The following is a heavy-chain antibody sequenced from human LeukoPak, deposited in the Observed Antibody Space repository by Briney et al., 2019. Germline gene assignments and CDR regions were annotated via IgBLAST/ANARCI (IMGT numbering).Heavy chain of an antibody. CDR2: IYTSGST. CDR3: EREYSYDSSGYYY. V-gene: IGHV4-4*07. J-gene: IGHJ4*02. Sequence: SETLSLTCTVSGGSICSYYWSWVRQPAGKGLEWIGRIYTSGSTNYNPSLKSRVTISVDKYKNQFSLKLSSVTAADTAVYYCEREYSYDSSGYYYWGQGTLVTVSS. CDR1: GGSICSYY. D-gene: IGHD3-22*01.